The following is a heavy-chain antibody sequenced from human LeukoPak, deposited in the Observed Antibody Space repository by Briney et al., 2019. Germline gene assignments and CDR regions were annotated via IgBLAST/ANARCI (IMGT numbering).Heavy chain of an antibody. CDR1: GCCISSYY. D-gene: IGHD1/OR15-1a*01. CDR3: ARHVEATARNSFDY. Sequence: PSETLSLTCTVSGCCISSYYWSWIRQPPGKGLEWIGYIYYSGSTNYNPSLKSRVTISVDTSKNQFSLKLSSVTAADTAVYYCARHVEATARNSFDYWGQGTLVTVSS. CDR2: IYYSGST. J-gene: IGHJ4*02. V-gene: IGHV4-59*08.